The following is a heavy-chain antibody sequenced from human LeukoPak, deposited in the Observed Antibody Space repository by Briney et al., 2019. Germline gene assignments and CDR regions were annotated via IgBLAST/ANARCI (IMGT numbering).Heavy chain of an antibody. CDR3: GRDPNGDYVGAFDF. D-gene: IGHD4-17*01. Sequence: GGSVRLSCEASGFTFSNYAMTWVRQAPGKGLEWVPSIRGSGASSFYADSVKGRFAMSRDNSKSTLYLQMNSLRVGDTAVYYCGRDPNGDYVGAFDFGGQGTLVTVSS. V-gene: IGHV3-23*01. J-gene: IGHJ3*01. CDR2: IRGSGASS. CDR1: GFTFSNYA.